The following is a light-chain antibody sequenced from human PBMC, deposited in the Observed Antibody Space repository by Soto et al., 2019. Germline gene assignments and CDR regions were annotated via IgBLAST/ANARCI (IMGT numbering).Light chain of an antibody. CDR2: EVS. V-gene: IGLV2-14*01. Sequence: QSALAQPASVSGSPGQSITISCTGSSSDVGGYNYVSWYQHQPGKAPKLMIYEVSNRPSGVSNRFSGSKSGNTASLTISGLQAEDGADYYCASYTSSTTRVFGTGTKVTVL. J-gene: IGLJ1*01. CDR3: ASYTSSTTRV. CDR1: SSDVGGYNY.